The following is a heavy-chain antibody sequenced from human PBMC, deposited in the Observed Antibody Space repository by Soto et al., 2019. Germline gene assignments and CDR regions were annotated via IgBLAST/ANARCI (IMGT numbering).Heavy chain of an antibody. CDR2: IYYSGST. D-gene: IGHD4-4*01. J-gene: IGHJ4*02. CDR3: ARGPYSGNAIDY. V-gene: IGHV4-31*03. Sequence: PSETLSLTCTVSGGSISSGDYYWSWVRQHPGKGLEWIGYIYYSGSTHYNPSLKSRVTISVDTSKNQFSLKLSSVTAADTAVYYCARGPYSGNAIDYWGQGTLVTVSS. CDR1: GGSISSGDYY.